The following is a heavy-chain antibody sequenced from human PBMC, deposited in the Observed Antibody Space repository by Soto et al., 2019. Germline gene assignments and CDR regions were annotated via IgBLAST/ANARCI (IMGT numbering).Heavy chain of an antibody. Sequence: GGSLRLSCAASGFTFSSYAMSWVRQAPGKGLEWVSAISGSGGSTYYADSVKGRFTISRDNSKNTLYLQMNSLRAEDTAVYYCAKERFDWLFLYYYYGMDVWGQGTTVTVSS. V-gene: IGHV3-23*01. CDR1: GFTFSSYA. CDR2: ISGSGGST. J-gene: IGHJ6*02. CDR3: AKERFDWLFLYYYYGMDV. D-gene: IGHD3-9*01.